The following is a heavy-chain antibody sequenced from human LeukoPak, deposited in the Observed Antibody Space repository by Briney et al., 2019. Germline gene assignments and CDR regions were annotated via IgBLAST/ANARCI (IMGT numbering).Heavy chain of an antibody. CDR2: IYTSGST. D-gene: IGHD3-9*01. Sequence: SETLSLTCTVSGGSISSYYWSWIRQPAGKGLEWIGRIYTSGSTNYNPSLKSRVTISVDTSKNQFSLKLSSVTAADTAVYYCARHSLKLFDADYDYWGQGTLVTVSS. CDR3: ARHSLKLFDADYDY. V-gene: IGHV4-4*07. J-gene: IGHJ4*02. CDR1: GGSISSYY.